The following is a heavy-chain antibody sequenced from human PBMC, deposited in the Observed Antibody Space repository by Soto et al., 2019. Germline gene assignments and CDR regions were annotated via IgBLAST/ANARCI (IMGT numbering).Heavy chain of an antibody. CDR1: GVTFSSYA. Sequence: SVKVSCKASGVTFSSYAISWVRQAPGQGLEWMGGIIPIFGTANYAQKFQGRVTITADESTSTAYMELSSLRSEDTAVYYCATSGRGVIILDAFDIWGQGTMVTVSS. CDR3: ATSGRGVIILDAFDI. CDR2: IIPIFGTA. D-gene: IGHD3-10*01. V-gene: IGHV1-69*13. J-gene: IGHJ3*02.